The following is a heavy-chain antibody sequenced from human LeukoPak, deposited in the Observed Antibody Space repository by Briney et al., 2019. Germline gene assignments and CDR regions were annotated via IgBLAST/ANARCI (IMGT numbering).Heavy chain of an antibody. CDR2: IYTSGST. D-gene: IGHD6-13*01. V-gene: IGHV4-4*07. Sequence: PSETLSLTCTVSGGSISSYYWSWIRQPAGKGLEWIGRIYTSGSTNYNPSLKSRVTISVDTSKNQFSLKLSSVTAADTAVYYCARADIAAADQTYYMDVWGKGTTVTVSS. J-gene: IGHJ6*03. CDR3: ARADIAAADQTYYMDV. CDR1: GGSISSYY.